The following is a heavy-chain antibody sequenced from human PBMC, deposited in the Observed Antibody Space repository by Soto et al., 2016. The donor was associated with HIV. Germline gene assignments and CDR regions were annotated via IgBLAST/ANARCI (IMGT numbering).Heavy chain of an antibody. D-gene: IGHD3-22*01. CDR1: GFTIDNNY. J-gene: IGHJ3*02. Sequence: EVQLVESGGDLVQPGGSLRLSCKVSGFTIDNNYMAWVRQAPGKGLEWVSVIYSSGSTYYADSVNDRFILSRDNSKSTLFLQMRSLRVGDTAVYYCGRGLYDSNDHSVDAFDIKGQGTMVTVSS. CDR2: IYSSGST. V-gene: IGHV3-66*01. CDR3: GRGLYDSNDHSVDAFDI.